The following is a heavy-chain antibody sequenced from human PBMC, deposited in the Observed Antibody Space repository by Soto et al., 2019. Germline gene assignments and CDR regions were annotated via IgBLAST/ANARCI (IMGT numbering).Heavy chain of an antibody. Sequence: PGGSLRLACVGSGFTLSNYGMHWVRQPPGKGLEWVALISDDGDKRYYADSVRGRLIISRDNIKDTLYLQMNSLGPDETAVYFCAKARVRIVGANSFDYWGQGTPVTVSS. CDR3: AKARVRIVGANSFDY. CDR2: ISDDGDKR. J-gene: IGHJ4*02. CDR1: GFTLSNYG. D-gene: IGHD1-26*01. V-gene: IGHV3-30*02.